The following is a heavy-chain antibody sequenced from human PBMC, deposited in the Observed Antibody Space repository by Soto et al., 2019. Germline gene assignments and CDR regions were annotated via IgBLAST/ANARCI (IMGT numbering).Heavy chain of an antibody. CDR1: GFTFSDYY. V-gene: IGHV3-11*01. Sequence: GGSLRLSCAASGFTFSDYYMSWIRQAPGKGLEWVSYISSSGSTIYYADSVKGRFTISRDNAKNSLYLQMNSLRAEDTDVYYCARDLMAAAASGYNWFDPWGQGTLVTVSS. CDR2: ISSSGSTI. CDR3: ARDLMAAAASGYNWFDP. J-gene: IGHJ5*02. D-gene: IGHD6-13*01.